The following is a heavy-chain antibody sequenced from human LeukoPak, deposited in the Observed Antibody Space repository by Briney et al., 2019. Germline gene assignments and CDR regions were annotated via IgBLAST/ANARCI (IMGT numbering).Heavy chain of an antibody. CDR1: GFTFSSFA. CDR2: ISYGGTNK. D-gene: IGHD3-10*01. J-gene: IGHJ4*02. V-gene: IGHV3-30*01. CDR3: ARDTYGSRSFLVDY. Sequence: GRSLRLSCAASGFTFSSFAMHRVRQAPGKGLEWVAVISYGGTNKYYADSVRGRFTISRDNSKNTLYLQMNSLRAEDTAVYYCARDTYGSRSFLVDYWGQGTLVTVSS.